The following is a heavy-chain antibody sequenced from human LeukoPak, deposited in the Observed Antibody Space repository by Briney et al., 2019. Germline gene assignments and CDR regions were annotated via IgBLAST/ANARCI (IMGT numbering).Heavy chain of an antibody. D-gene: IGHD6-19*01. J-gene: IGHJ5*02. Sequence: SETLSLTGNGSGDSTSYYYGSWRPPPPGEGLEWMGYISDGGSTNYNPSLRSRVTIEIDTSKNQVSLKLPCVTAAGTAVYYCARMRVVAGTSDSWFDPWGQGALVTVSS. CDR1: GDSTSYYY. V-gene: IGHV4-59*01. CDR2: ISDGGST. CDR3: ARMRVVAGTSDSWFDP.